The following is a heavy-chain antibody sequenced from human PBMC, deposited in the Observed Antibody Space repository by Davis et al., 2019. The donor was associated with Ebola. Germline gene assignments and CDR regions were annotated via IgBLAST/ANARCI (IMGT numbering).Heavy chain of an antibody. V-gene: IGHV1-18*01. CDR2: ISTYNGNT. Sequence: ASVKVSCKASGYTFTSYDINWVRQAPGQGLEWMGWISTYNGNTNYAQKLQGRVTMTTDTSTSTAHMELRSLRSDDTAVYYCARPDCYDGSCYPGNNDYWGQGTLVTVSS. CDR1: GYTFTSYD. J-gene: IGHJ4*02. CDR3: ARPDCYDGSCYPGNNDY. D-gene: IGHD2-15*01.